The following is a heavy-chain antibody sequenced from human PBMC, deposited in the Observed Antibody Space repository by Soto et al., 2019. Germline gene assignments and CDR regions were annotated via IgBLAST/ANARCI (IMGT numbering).Heavy chain of an antibody. CDR3: AKSLTPATDELDL. D-gene: IGHD4-17*01. CDR1: GFTFSSYA. CDR2: IGGSNGKT. J-gene: IGHJ5*02. V-gene: IGHV3-23*01. Sequence: EVQLLESGGGLVQPGGSLRLSCAASGFTFSSYAMNWVRQAPGKGLEWVSLIGGSNGKTSYADSVKGRFTISRDNSKNTLFLQMSNLRAEDTAVYFCAKSLTPATDELDLWGQGTLVTVTS.